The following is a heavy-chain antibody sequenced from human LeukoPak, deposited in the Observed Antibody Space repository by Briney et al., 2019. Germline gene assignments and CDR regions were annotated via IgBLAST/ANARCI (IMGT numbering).Heavy chain of an antibody. CDR3: ARGSSRYCSGGSCSYFDY. CDR1: GGSFSGYY. CDR2: INHSGST. V-gene: IGHV4-34*01. D-gene: IGHD2-15*01. Sequence: PSETLSLTCAVYGGSFSGYYWSWIRQPPGKGLEWIGEINHSGSTNYNPSLKSRVTISVDTSKNQFSLKLSSVTAADTAVYYCARGSSRYCSGGSCSYFDYWGQGTLVTVSS. J-gene: IGHJ4*02.